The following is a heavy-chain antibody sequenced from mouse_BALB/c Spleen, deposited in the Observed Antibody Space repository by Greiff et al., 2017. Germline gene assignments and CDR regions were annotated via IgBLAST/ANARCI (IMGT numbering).Heavy chain of an antibody. Sequence: VQLKQSGPELVKPGASVKMSCKASGYTFTSYVMHWVKQKPGQGLEWIGYINPYNDGTKYNEKFKGKATLTSDKSSSTAYMELSSLTSEDSVVYYCAREDDGSWFAYWGQGTLVTVSA. D-gene: IGHD2-3*01. J-gene: IGHJ3*01. CDR3: AREDDGSWFAY. CDR1: GYTFTSYV. V-gene: IGHV1-14*01. CDR2: INPYNDGT.